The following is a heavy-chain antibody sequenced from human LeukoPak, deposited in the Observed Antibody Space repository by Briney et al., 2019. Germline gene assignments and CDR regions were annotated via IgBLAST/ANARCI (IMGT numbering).Heavy chain of an antibody. CDR2: INPSSGGT. D-gene: IGHD1-1*01. CDR1: GYTFTGYY. V-gene: IGHV1-2*02. CDR3: ARGYTTGTTIDY. Sequence: WASVKVSCKASGYTFTGYYMHWVRQAPGQGLEWMGWINPSSGGTNYAQKFQGRVTMTRDTSISTAYMELSRLRSDDTAVYYCARGYTTGTTIDYWGQGTLVTVSS. J-gene: IGHJ4*02.